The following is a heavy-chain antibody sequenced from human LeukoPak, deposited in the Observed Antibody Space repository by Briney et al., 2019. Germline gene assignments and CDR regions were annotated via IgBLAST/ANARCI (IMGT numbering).Heavy chain of an antibody. J-gene: IGHJ4*02. CDR1: GFSFDDYD. CDR3: ARGLGAAHFDY. Sequence: PGGSLRLSCAASGFSFDDYDMSWVRQAPGKGLEWVSGINWNGGSTGYADSVKGRFTISRDNAKNSLYLQMNSLRAEDTAVYYCARGLGAAHFDYWGQGTLVTVSS. V-gene: IGHV3-20*04. D-gene: IGHD1-26*01. CDR2: INWNGGST.